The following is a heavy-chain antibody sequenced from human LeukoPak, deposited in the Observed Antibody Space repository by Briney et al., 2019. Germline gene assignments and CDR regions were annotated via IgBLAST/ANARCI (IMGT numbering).Heavy chain of an antibody. Sequence: ASVKVSCKASGYTFTSYGISWVRQAPGQGLEWMGWISAYNGNTNYAQKVQGRVTMTTDTSTSTAYMELRSLRSDDTAVYYCARCVNYRGSSPPAPYWFDPWGQGTLVTVSS. J-gene: IGHJ5*02. V-gene: IGHV1-18*01. D-gene: IGHD6-13*01. CDR2: ISAYNGNT. CDR1: GYTFTSYG. CDR3: ARCVNYRGSSPPAPYWFDP.